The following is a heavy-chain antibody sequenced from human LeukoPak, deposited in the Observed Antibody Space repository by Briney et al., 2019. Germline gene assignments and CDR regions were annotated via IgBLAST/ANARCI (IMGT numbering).Heavy chain of an antibody. CDR2: DGSNK. V-gene: IGHV3-33*01. Sequence: DGSNKHYADSVKGRFTISRDNSKNTLYLQMNSLRAEDTAVYYCARDHYGGNSADYWGQGTLVTVSS. J-gene: IGHJ4*02. D-gene: IGHD4-23*01. CDR3: ARDHYGGNSADY.